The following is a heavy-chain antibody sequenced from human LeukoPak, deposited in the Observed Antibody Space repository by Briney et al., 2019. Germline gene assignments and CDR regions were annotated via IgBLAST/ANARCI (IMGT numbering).Heavy chain of an antibody. CDR3: ARDTYYYDSSGYPEIDY. CDR1: GGTFSSYA. D-gene: IGHD3-22*01. Sequence: GASVKVSCKASGGTFSSYATSWVRQAPGQGLEWMGWISAYNGNTNYAQKLQGRVTMTTDTSTSTAYMELRSLRSDDTAVYYCARDTYYYDSSGYPEIDYWGQGTLVTVSS. CDR2: ISAYNGNT. J-gene: IGHJ4*02. V-gene: IGHV1-18*01.